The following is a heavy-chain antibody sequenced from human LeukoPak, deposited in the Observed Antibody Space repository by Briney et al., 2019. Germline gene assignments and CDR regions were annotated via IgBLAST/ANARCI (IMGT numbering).Heavy chain of an antibody. Sequence: SETLSLTCTVSGGSISSYYWSWIRQPPGKGLEWIGYIYYSGSTNYNPSLKSRVTISVDTSKSQFSLKLSSVTAADTAVYYCARSVVVAANYYYGMDVWGQGTTVTVSS. CDR1: GGSISSYY. V-gene: IGHV4-59*01. J-gene: IGHJ6*02. CDR2: IYYSGST. CDR3: ARSVVVAANYYYGMDV. D-gene: IGHD2-15*01.